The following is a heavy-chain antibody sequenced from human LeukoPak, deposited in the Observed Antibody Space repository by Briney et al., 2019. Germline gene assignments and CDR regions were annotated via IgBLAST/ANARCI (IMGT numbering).Heavy chain of an antibody. D-gene: IGHD3-10*01. CDR2: TYYRSKWFN. J-gene: IGHJ3*02. CDR3: ARGVFPAFDI. CDR1: GDSVASNSVT. Sequence: PSQTLSLTCDISGDSVASNSVTWNWIRQSPSRGLEWLGRTYYRSKWFNDYAVSVKSRITINPDTSKNQFSLQLNSVTPEDTAVYYYARGVFPAFDIWGQGTMVTVSS. V-gene: IGHV6-1*01.